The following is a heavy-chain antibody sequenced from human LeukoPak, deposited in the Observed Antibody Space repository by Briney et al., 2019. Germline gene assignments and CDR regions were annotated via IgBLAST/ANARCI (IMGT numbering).Heavy chain of an antibody. CDR3: ARDKIEGATKLDY. CDR2: IKQDESEK. Sequence: GGSLRLSCAASGFTFSSYWMSWVRQAPGKGLEWVANIKQDESEKYYVDSLKGRFTISRDNAKNSLYLQMNSLRAEDTAVYYCARDKIEGATKLDYWGQGILVTVSS. D-gene: IGHD1-1*01. J-gene: IGHJ4*02. CDR1: GFTFSSYW. V-gene: IGHV3-7*01.